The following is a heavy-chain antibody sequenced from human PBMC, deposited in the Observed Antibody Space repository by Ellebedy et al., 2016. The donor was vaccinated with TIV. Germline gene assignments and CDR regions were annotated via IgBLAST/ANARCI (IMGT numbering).Heavy chain of an antibody. CDR3: ARDGGSYYVGLSYGMDV. CDR1: GGSISSYY. Sequence: SETLSLTCTVSGGSISSYYWSWIRQPAGKGLEWIGRIYTSGSTSYNPSLKSRVTMSVDTSKNQFSLKLSSVTAADTAVYYCARDGGSYYVGLSYGMDVWGQGTTVTVSS. V-gene: IGHV4-4*07. D-gene: IGHD1-26*01. CDR2: IYTSGST. J-gene: IGHJ6*02.